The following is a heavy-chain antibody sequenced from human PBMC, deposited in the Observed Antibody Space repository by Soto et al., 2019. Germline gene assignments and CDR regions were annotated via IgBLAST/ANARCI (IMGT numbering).Heavy chain of an antibody. V-gene: IGHV1-46*01. J-gene: IGHJ3*02. CDR3: ARDTGYDHDAFDI. D-gene: IGHD5-12*01. CDR2: INPTGSMT. Sequence: ASVKVSCKASGYRFITSCQMHWVLHAPGQGLEWMGIINPTGSMTRYSQKFQGSLTMTRDTSTATDYMELSNLTSEDTAVYFCARDTGYDHDAFDIWGQGTRVTVSS. CDR1: GYRFITSCQ.